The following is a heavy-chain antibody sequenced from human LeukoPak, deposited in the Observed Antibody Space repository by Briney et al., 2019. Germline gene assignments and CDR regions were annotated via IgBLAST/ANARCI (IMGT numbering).Heavy chain of an antibody. CDR3: AKHLYYDSGAYHTLSSFDY. CDR2: LSPSGADT. D-gene: IGHD3-22*01. CDR1: GFTFTNYA. V-gene: IGHV3-23*01. Sequence: GGSLRLSCAASGFTFTNYAMNWVRQAPGKGLEWVSTLSPSGADTYYADSVKGRFAISRDSSKNTLYVQMNSLRAEDTAVYYCAKHLYYDSGAYHTLSSFDYWGQGTLVTVSS. J-gene: IGHJ4*02.